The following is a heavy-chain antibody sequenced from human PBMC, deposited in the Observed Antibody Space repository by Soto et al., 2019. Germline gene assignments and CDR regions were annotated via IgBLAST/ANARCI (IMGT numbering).Heavy chain of an antibody. D-gene: IGHD3-22*01. CDR1: GFTFSSYG. J-gene: IGHJ3*02. CDR2: ISYHGSDQ. CDR3: AKEVRYYYDSRGVDAFDI. Sequence: QVQLVESGGGVVQPGRSLRLSCAASGFTFSSYGMHWVRQAPGKGLEWVAVISYHGSDQYYADSVKGRYIISRDNSKNTVHLQMNSLRAEDTAVYYCAKEVRYYYDSRGVDAFDIWGQGTVVTVSS. V-gene: IGHV3-30*18.